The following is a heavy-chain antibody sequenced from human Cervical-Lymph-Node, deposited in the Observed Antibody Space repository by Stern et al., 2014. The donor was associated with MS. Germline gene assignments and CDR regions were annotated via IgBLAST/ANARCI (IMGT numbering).Heavy chain of an antibody. J-gene: IGHJ4*02. Sequence: VQLVQSGGGLVKPGASLRLSCNASGFTFSHYSINWVRQAPGKGLEWISSITTNSTHTYYAASVEDRFTISRDSAKDSVSLHMVSLRAEDTAVYYCARARVGDYARSPHLDSWGQGTLVTVSS. CDR3: ARARVGDYARSPHLDS. D-gene: IGHD4-17*01. V-gene: IGHV3-21*01. CDR2: ITTNSTHT. CDR1: GFTFSHYS.